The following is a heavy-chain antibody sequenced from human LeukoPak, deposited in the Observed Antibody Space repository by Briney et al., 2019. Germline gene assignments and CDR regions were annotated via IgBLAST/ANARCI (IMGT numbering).Heavy chain of an antibody. D-gene: IGHD6-13*01. CDR2: IIPIFGTA. CDR3: ARDLTYSSSWYGSHWFDP. J-gene: IGHJ5*02. CDR1: GGTFSSYA. Sequence: SVKVSCKASGGTFSSYAISCVRQAPGQGLEWMGGIIPIFGTANYAQKFQGRVTITADKSTSTAYMELSSLRSEDTAVYYCARDLTYSSSWYGSHWFDPWGQGTLVTVSS. V-gene: IGHV1-69*06.